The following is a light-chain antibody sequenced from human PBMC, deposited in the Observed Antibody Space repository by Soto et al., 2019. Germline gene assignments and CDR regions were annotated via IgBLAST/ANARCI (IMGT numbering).Light chain of an antibody. Sequence: PGERVTLSCRASQAVNTRLAWYQHKPGQAPRLLIYGASTRATGIPDRFSGSGSGTDFTLTVSRLEPEDFAVYYCQQYNSSPRTFGQGTKVDIK. CDR2: GAS. V-gene: IGKV3-20*01. J-gene: IGKJ1*01. CDR1: QAVNTR. CDR3: QQYNSSPRT.